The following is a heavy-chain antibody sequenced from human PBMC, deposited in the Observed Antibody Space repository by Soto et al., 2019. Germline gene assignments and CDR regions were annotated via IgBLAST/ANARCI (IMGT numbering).Heavy chain of an antibody. CDR3: ARVLGGATAYYFDY. J-gene: IGHJ4*02. D-gene: IGHD1-26*01. CDR1: GGSISSYY. Sequence: SETLSLTCTVSGGSISSYYWSWIRQPPGKGLEWIGYIYYSGSTNYNPSLKSRVTISVDTSKNQFSLKLSSVTAADTAVYFRARVLGGATAYYFDYWGQGTLVTVSS. CDR2: IYYSGST. V-gene: IGHV4-59*01.